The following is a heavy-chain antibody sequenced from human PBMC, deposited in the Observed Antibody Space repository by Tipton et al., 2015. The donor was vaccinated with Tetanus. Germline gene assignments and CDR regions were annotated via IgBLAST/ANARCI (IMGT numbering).Heavy chain of an antibody. J-gene: IGHJ3*01. D-gene: IGHD4-17*01. CDR2: ISGHSTYI. CDR3: ARPTTTVTPRSFDV. V-gene: IGHV3-21*01. CDR1: GFNFGDFN. Sequence: SLRLSCQGSGFNFGDFNMNWVRQTPGKGLQWVSSISGHSTYIHYAESVRGRFSVSRDNAENSLYLQVDSLRAEDTAVYYCARPTTTVTPRSFDVGGQGTMVPVSS.